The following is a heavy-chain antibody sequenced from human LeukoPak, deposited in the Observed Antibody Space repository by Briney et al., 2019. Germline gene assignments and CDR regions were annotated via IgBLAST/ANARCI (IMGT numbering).Heavy chain of an antibody. Sequence: ASVKVSCKASGYTFTGYYMHWVRQAPGQGLEWMGWINPTSGGTNYAQKFRGRATMTRDTSISTAYMELSSLRSDDAAFYYCATALSLADFDYWGQGTLVTVSS. D-gene: IGHD3-16*01. CDR3: ATALSLADFDY. CDR1: GYTFTGYY. V-gene: IGHV1-2*02. CDR2: INPTSGGT. J-gene: IGHJ4*02.